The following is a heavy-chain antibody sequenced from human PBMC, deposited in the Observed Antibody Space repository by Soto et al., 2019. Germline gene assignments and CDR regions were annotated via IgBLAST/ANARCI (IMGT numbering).Heavy chain of an antibody. Sequence: QVQLQESGPGLVKPSQTLSLTCAVSGVSITSGGFSWCWIRQLPGKGLESIGSIYYSGSTYYNPSVNSPVSISVDTSKNEFSLKLSSVSAANSAVYYCARGSGVDQPYTWFDPWGQGTLVTVSS. CDR3: ARGSGVDQPYTWFDP. CDR2: IYYSGST. CDR1: GVSITSGGFS. D-gene: IGHD3-9*01. J-gene: IGHJ5*02. V-gene: IGHV4-31*11.